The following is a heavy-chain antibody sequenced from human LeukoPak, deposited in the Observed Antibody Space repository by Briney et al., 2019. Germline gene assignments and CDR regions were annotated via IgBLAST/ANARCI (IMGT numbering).Heavy chain of an antibody. CDR1: GFTFSSYG. V-gene: IGHV3-30*18. D-gene: IGHD3-9*01. CDR2: MSFDGSHT. J-gene: IGHJ4*02. CDR3: AKERVDWRYFDY. Sequence: GGSLRLSCAASGFTFSSYGMHWVRQAPGKGLEWVAVMSFDGSHTYYADSVKGRFTISRDNSKNTLYLQMNSLRAEDTAVYYCAKERVDWRYFDYWGQGALVTVSS.